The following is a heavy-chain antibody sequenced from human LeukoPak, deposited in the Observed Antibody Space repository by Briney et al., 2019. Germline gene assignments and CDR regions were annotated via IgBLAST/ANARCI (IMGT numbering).Heavy chain of an antibody. CDR3: AKGKGYCSAGSCGIFDY. CDR1: GSIFTNYW. D-gene: IGHD2-15*01. Sequence: KPGESLKISCKGSGSIFTNYWIAWVRQLPGKGLEWMGIIYPGDSDTRYSPSLQGQVTISADKSISTAYLQWSSLSASDTAMYYCAKGKGYCSAGSCGIFDYWGQGTLVTVSS. J-gene: IGHJ4*02. CDR2: IYPGDSDT. V-gene: IGHV5-51*01.